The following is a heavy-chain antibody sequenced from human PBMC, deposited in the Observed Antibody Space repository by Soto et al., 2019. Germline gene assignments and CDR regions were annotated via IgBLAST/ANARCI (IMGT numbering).Heavy chain of an antibody. CDR2: IRSKPNNYAT. D-gene: IGHD3-3*01. J-gene: IGHJ6*03. CDR1: GFTFSGSA. V-gene: IGHV3-73*01. Sequence: EVQLVESGGGLVQPGGSLKLSCAASGFTFSGSAMHWVRQASGKGLEWVGRIRSKPNNYATVYGASVKGRFTISRDDSKNTAYRQMNSLNTEDTDVYYCSRQASDFWSGKPQYYMDVWGKGTTVTVSS. CDR3: SRQASDFWSGKPQYYMDV.